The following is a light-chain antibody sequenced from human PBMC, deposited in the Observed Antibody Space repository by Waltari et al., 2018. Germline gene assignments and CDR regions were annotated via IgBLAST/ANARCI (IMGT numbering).Light chain of an antibody. Sequence: DIQMTRSPSSLSASVGDRVTITCQASQDISNYLNWYQQKPGKAPKLLIYDASNLETGVPSRFSRSGSGTDFTFTISSLQPEDIATYYCQQYDNLLQFTFGPETKVDIK. J-gene: IGKJ3*01. CDR1: QDISNY. V-gene: IGKV1-33*01. CDR2: DAS. CDR3: QQYDNLLQFT.